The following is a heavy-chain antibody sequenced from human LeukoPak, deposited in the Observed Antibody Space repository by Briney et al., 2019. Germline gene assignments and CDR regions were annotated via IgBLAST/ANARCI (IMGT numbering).Heavy chain of an antibody. J-gene: IGHJ4*02. CDR1: GFTFGAYS. V-gene: IGHV3-48*01. CDR2: ISSGSRTI. CDR3: ARESITGHRDFDY. Sequence: GGSLRLSCAASGFTFGAYSMNWVRQVPGKGLEGVSYISSGSRTIYYADSVKGRFTVSRDNAKNSLNLQMDSLRAEDTAVYYCARESITGHRDFDYWGQGTLVTVSS. D-gene: IGHD1-20*01.